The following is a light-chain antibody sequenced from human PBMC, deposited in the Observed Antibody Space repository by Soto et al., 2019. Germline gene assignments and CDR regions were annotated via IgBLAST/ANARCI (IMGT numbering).Light chain of an antibody. Sequence: EIVMTHSPATLFVSLGERTTFSCRASQSVSSSLAWYQQKPGQAPRLLIYDTSTRATGFPARFSGSGSGTEFNLTISSLQSEDFAVYYCQQYTSGGTFGQGTKVDIK. CDR1: QSVSSS. V-gene: IGKV3-15*01. J-gene: IGKJ1*01. CDR3: QQYTSGGT. CDR2: DTS.